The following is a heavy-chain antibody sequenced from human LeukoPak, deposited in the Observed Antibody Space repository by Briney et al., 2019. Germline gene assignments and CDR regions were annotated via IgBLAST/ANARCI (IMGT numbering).Heavy chain of an antibody. CDR1: GYTFTDYY. Sequence: VSVKVSCKASGYTFTDYYLHWVRQAPGQGLEWMGWINPNSGGTNSAQTFQGRVTMTRDTSITTAYLDLSRLRSDDTAVYYCARIGYNHYFDYWGQGTLVTVSS. D-gene: IGHD5-24*01. J-gene: IGHJ4*02. V-gene: IGHV1-2*02. CDR2: INPNSGGT. CDR3: ARIGYNHYFDY.